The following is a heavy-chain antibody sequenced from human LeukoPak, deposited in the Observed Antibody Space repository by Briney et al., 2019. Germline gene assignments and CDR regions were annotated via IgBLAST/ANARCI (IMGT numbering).Heavy chain of an antibody. CDR1: GGSISSSSYY. V-gene: IGHV4-39*01. J-gene: IGHJ4*02. D-gene: IGHD3-16*01. Sequence: PSETLSLTCTVSGGSISSSSYYWGWIRQPPGKGLEWTGSIYYSGSTYYNPSLKSRVTISVDTSKNQFSLKLSSVTAADTAVYYCARHLPFNYYFDYWGQGTLVTVSS. CDR2: IYYSGST. CDR3: ARHLPFNYYFDY.